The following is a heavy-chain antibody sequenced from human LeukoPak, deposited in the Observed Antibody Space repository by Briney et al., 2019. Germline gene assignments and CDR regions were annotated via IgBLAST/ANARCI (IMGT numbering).Heavy chain of an antibody. CDR3: ARDNYLVGYSYGTYYYYMDV. V-gene: IGHV1-8*03. Sequence: ASVKVSCKASGYTFTSYDINWVPQATGQGLEWMGWMNPNSGNTGYAQKFQGRVTITRNASISTAYMELSSLRSEDTAVYYCARDNYLVGYSYGTYYYYMDVWGKGTTVTVSS. J-gene: IGHJ6*03. CDR2: MNPNSGNT. CDR1: GYTFTSYD. D-gene: IGHD5-18*01.